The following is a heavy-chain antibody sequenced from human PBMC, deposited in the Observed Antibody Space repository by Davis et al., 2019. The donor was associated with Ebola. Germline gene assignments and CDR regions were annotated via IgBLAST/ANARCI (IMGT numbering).Heavy chain of an antibody. CDR1: GGSISSYY. J-gene: IGHJ4*02. D-gene: IGHD3-16*01. Sequence: PSETLSLTCTVSGGSISSYYWSWIRQPPGKGLEWIGYIYYSGSTNYNPSLKSRVTISVDTSKNQFSLQLNSVTPEDAAVYYCARDGARGFDYWGQGTLVTVSS. V-gene: IGHV4-59*12. CDR2: IYYSGST. CDR3: ARDGARGFDY.